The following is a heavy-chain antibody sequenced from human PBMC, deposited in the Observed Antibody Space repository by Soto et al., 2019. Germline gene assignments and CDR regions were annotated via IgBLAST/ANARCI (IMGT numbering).Heavy chain of an antibody. CDR3: ARRTVTTYHYFDY. CDR1: GFTFSSSD. Sequence: EVQVVESGGGLVKPGGSLRLSCAASGFTFSSSDMNWVRQAPGKGLEWVSSIDTGTRHVYYADSVRGRFTFSRDDAKNSLYLQMNSLRVEDTALYYCARRTVTTYHYFDYWGQGTLVTVSS. V-gene: IGHV3-21*01. CDR2: IDTGTRHV. J-gene: IGHJ4*02. D-gene: IGHD4-17*01.